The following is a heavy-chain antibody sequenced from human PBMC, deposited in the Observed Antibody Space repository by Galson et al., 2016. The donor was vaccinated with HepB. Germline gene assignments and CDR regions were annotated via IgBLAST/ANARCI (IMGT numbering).Heavy chain of an antibody. J-gene: IGHJ6*02. Sequence: SLRLSCAASGFTFSSYSMNWVRQAPGKGLGGVSYISSSSNTIYHAHSVKGRFTISRDNAKNSLYLQMTSLRAEDTAVYYCARFDFYGMDVWGQGTTVTVSS. CDR2: ISSSSNTI. CDR3: ARFDFYGMDV. V-gene: IGHV3-48*01. CDR1: GFTFSSYS.